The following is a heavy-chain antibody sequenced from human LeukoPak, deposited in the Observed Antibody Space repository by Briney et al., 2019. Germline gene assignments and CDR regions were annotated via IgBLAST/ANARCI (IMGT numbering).Heavy chain of an antibody. Sequence: PRGSLRLSCAASEFSVSSTYMSWVRQAPGKGLELVSVIYSGGSTNYADSVKGRFTISRDNSKNTVYLQMNSLRAEDTAVYYCARASGSGWEFDFWGQGTLVTVSS. D-gene: IGHD6-19*01. V-gene: IGHV3-53*01. J-gene: IGHJ4*02. CDR1: EFSVSSTY. CDR3: ARASGSGWEFDF. CDR2: IYSGGST.